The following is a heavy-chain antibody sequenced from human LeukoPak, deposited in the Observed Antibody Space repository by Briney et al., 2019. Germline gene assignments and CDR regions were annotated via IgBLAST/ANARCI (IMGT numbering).Heavy chain of an antibody. CDR1: GGSISSYY. CDR3: ARGLYISGWALFDY. V-gene: IGHV4-59*01. J-gene: IGHJ4*02. D-gene: IGHD6-19*01. Sequence: SETLSLTCTVSGGSISSYYWSWIRQPPGKGLEWIGYIYYSGSTNYNPSLKSRVTISVDTSKNQFSLKLSSVTAADTAVYYCARGLYISGWALFDYWGQGTLVTVSS. CDR2: IYYSGST.